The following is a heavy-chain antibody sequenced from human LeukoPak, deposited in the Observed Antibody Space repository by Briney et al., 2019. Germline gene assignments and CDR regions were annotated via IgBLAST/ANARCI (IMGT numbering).Heavy chain of an antibody. D-gene: IGHD3-10*01. CDR3: ARSNRPAWHYYGSGVGDWFDP. CDR1: GYTFTSYG. J-gene: IGHJ5*02. V-gene: IGHV1-8*02. CDR2: MNPNSGNT. Sequence: ASVKVSCKASGYTFTSYGINWVRQATGQGLEWMGWMNPNSGNTGYAQKFQGRVTMTRNTSISTAYMELSSLRSEDTAVYYCARSNRPAWHYYGSGVGDWFDPWGQGTLATVSS.